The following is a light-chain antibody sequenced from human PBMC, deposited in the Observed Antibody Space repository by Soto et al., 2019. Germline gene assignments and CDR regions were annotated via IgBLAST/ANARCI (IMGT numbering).Light chain of an antibody. CDR1: QSVSSY. Sequence: EIVLTQSPATLSLSPGGRATLSCRASQSVSSYLAWYQQKPGQAPRLLIYDASNRATGIPARFSGSGSGTDFTLTISSLEPEDFAVYYCQQRSNWPPGFTFGPGTKVDIK. CDR3: QQRSNWPPGFT. CDR2: DAS. V-gene: IGKV3-11*01. J-gene: IGKJ3*01.